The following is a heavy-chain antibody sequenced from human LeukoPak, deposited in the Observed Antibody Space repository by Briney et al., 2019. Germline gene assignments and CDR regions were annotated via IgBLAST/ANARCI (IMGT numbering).Heavy chain of an antibody. CDR3: ARAVTIFGVVIIYYFDY. V-gene: IGHV4-39*07. CDR2: IYYSGST. J-gene: IGHJ4*02. CDR1: GGSISSYY. D-gene: IGHD3-3*01. Sequence: SETLSLTCTVSGGSISSYYWGWIRQPPGKGLEWIGSIYYSGSTYYNPSLKSRVTISVDTSKNQFSLRLSSVTAADTAVYYCARAVTIFGVVIIYYFDYWGQGTLVTVSS.